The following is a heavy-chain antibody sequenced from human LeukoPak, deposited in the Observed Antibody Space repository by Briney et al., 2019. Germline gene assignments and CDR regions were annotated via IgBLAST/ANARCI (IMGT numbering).Heavy chain of an antibody. D-gene: IGHD2-2*01. CDR1: GYSINNGFY. V-gene: IGHV4-38-2*02. Sequence: SETLSLTCTVSGYSINNGFYWDWIRQPPGRGLEWIGGMYYNGRTYYNPSLKSRVHISPDTSKNHFSLKLSSVTAADTAVYYCAREPAAASKGPIDYWGQGTLVTVSS. CDR3: AREPAAASKGPIDY. J-gene: IGHJ4*02. CDR2: MYYNGRT.